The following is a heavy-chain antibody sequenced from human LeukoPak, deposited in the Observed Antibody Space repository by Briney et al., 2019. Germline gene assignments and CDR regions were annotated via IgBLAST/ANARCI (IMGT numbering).Heavy chain of an antibody. CDR3: ARPGQEVRGVLFDN. CDR1: GFTFSNYW. Sequence: PGGSLRLSCVDSGFTFSNYWMNWVRQAPGKGLEWVANIKQDGSEKYYVDSVEGRFTISRDNAKNSLYLQMNSLRAEDTAVYYCARPGQEVRGVLFDNWGQGILATVSS. D-gene: IGHD3-10*01. V-gene: IGHV3-7*01. J-gene: IGHJ4*02. CDR2: IKQDGSEK.